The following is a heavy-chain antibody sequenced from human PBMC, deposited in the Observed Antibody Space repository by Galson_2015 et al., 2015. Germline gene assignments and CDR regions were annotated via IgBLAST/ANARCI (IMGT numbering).Heavy chain of an antibody. D-gene: IGHD3-10*01. CDR3: ARGGDFLYAFDI. CDR2: ISSSSSYI. CDR1: GFTFSSYS. Sequence: SLRLSCAASGFTFSSYSMSWVRQAPGKGLEWVSSISSSSSYIYYADSVKGRFTISRDNAKNSLYLQMNSLRAGDTAVYYCARGGDFLYAFDIWGQGTMVTVSS. V-gene: IGHV3-21*01. J-gene: IGHJ3*02.